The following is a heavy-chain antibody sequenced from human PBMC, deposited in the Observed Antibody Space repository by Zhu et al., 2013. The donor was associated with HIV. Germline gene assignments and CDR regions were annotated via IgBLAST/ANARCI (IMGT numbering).Heavy chain of an antibody. CDR1: GFTFDDYA. V-gene: IGHV3-9*01. D-gene: IGHD4-17*01. Sequence: EVQLVESGGGLVQPGRSLRLSCAASGFTFDDYAMHWVRQAPGKGLEWVSGISWNSGSIGYADSVKGRFTISRDNAKNSLYLQMNSLRAEDTALYYCAKGAYGDYLAWYFDLWGLAPWSLSPQ. CDR3: AKGAYGDYLAWYFDL. CDR2: ISWNSGSI. J-gene: IGHJ2*01.